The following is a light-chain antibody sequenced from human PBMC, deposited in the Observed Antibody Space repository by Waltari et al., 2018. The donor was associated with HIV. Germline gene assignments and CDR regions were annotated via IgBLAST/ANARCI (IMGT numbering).Light chain of an antibody. CDR1: QSVLYRSNNQNY. CDR2: WAS. CDR3: LQYYSTPRT. V-gene: IGKV4-1*01. J-gene: IGKJ1*01. Sequence: DIVMTQSPDSLAVSLGERAPINCKSRQSVLYRSNNQNYLAWYQQKPGQSPKLLIYWASTRESGVPDRFSGSGSGTDFTLTISSLQAEDVAVYYCLQYYSTPRTFGQGTKVEIK.